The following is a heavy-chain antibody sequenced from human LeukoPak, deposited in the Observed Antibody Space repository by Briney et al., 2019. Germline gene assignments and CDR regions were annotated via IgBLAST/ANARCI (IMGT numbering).Heavy chain of an antibody. J-gene: IGHJ4*02. D-gene: IGHD3-3*01. V-gene: IGHV3-21*01. CDR3: AREPPAVFGVVIIVDGDDY. CDR1: GFTFSSYS. CDR2: ISSSSSYI. Sequence: GGSLRLSCAASGFTFSSYSMNWVRQAPGKGLEWVSSISSSSSYIYYADSVKGRFTISRDNAKNSLYLQMNSLRAEDTAVYYCAREPPAVFGVVIIVDGDDYWGQGTLVTVSS.